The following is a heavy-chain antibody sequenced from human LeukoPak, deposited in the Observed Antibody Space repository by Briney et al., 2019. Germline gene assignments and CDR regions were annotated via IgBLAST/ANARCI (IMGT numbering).Heavy chain of an antibody. Sequence: PSETLSLTCTVSGGSISSYYWSWIRQPPGKGLEWIGYIYYSGSSNYNPSLKSRVTISVDTSKNQFSLKLSSVTAADTAVYYCARGIYSSSWYYFDYWGQGTLVTVSS. CDR1: GGSISSYY. CDR3: ARGIYSSSWYYFDY. CDR2: IYYSGSS. J-gene: IGHJ4*02. V-gene: IGHV4-59*01. D-gene: IGHD6-13*01.